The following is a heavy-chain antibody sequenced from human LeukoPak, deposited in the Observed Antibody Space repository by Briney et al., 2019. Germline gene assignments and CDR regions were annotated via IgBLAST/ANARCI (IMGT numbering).Heavy chain of an antibody. Sequence: SSETLSLTCTVSGGSISSYYWSWIRQPPGKRLEWIGYIYYSGSTNYNPSLKSRVTISVDTSKSQFSLKLSSVTAADTAVYYCASSAAGLAYWGQGTLVTASS. CDR3: ASSAAGLAY. V-gene: IGHV4-59*08. J-gene: IGHJ4*02. CDR1: GGSISSYY. CDR2: IYYSGST. D-gene: IGHD6-13*01.